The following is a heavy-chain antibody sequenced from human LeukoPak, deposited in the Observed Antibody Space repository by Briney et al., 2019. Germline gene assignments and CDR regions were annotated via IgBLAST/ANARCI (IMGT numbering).Heavy chain of an antibody. D-gene: IGHD3-9*01. V-gene: IGHV3-53*01. CDR3: ASGPGPLFDWLFTWSD. CDR2: IYSGGST. J-gene: IGHJ4*02. CDR1: GFTVSSNY. Sequence: GGSLRLSCAASGFTVSSNYMSWVRQAPGKGLEWVSVIYSGGSTYYADSVKGRFTISRDNSKNTLYLQMNSLRAEDTAVYYCASGPGPLFDWLFTWSDWGQGTLVTVSS.